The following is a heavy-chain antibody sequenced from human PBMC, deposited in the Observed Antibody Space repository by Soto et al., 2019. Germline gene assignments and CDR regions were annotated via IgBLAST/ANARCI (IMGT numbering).Heavy chain of an antibody. J-gene: IGHJ3*02. V-gene: IGHV4-39*01. CDR1: GGSISSSSYY. CDR2: IYYSGST. Sequence: SPTLSLTCTVSGGSISSSSYYWGWIRQPPGKGLEWIGSIYYSGSTYYNPSLKSRVTISVDTSKNQFSLKLSSVTAADTAVYYCASQSPPTVTIDAFDIWGQGTMVTVSS. D-gene: IGHD4-17*01. CDR3: ASQSPPTVTIDAFDI.